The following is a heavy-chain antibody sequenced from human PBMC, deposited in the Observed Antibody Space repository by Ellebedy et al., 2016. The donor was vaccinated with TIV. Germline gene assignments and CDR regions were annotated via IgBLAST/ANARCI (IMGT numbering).Heavy chain of an antibody. V-gene: IGHV1-46*01. J-gene: IGHJ4*02. CDR1: GYTFTSYY. Sequence: ASVTVSCXASGYTFTSYYMHWVRQAPGQGLEWMGIINPSGGSTSYAQKFQGRVTMTRDTSTSTVYMELSSLRSEDTAVYYCARDRLTLGATTTLDYWGQGTLVTVSS. CDR3: ARDRLTLGATTTLDY. D-gene: IGHD1-26*01. CDR2: INPSGGST.